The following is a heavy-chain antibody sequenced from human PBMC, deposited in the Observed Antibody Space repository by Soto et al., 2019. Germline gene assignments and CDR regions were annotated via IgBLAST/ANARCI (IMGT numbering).Heavy chain of an antibody. V-gene: IGHV4-59*01. CDR3: ARVSRGSYYSFDY. D-gene: IGHD1-26*01. Sequence: SETLSLTCTVSGGSISSYYWSWIRQPPGKGLEWIGYIYYSGSTNYNPSLKSRVTISVDTSKNQFSLKLSSVTAADTAVYYCARVSRGSYYSFDYWGQGTLVTVSS. J-gene: IGHJ4*02. CDR1: GGSISSYY. CDR2: IYYSGST.